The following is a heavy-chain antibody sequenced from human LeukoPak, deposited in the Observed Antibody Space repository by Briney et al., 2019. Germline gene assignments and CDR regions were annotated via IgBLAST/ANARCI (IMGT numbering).Heavy chain of an antibody. Sequence: GGSLRLSCAASGFTFSSYAMSWVRQAPGKGLEWVSAISGSGGSTYYADSVKGRFTISRDNSKNTLYLQMNSLRAEDTAVYYCAKVRTDSSSSYYFDYRGQGTLVTVSS. CDR2: ISGSGGST. D-gene: IGHD6-6*01. CDR1: GFTFSSYA. CDR3: AKVRTDSSSSYYFDY. J-gene: IGHJ4*02. V-gene: IGHV3-23*01.